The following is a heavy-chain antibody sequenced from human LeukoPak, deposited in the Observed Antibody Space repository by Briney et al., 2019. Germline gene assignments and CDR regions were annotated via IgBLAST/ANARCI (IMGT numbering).Heavy chain of an antibody. Sequence: GGSLRLSCAASGFTFSSYGMHWVRQAPGKGLEWVAVIWYDGSNKYYADSVKGRFTISRDNSKNSLYLQMNSLRAEDMALYYCAKDRGDLFYYFDYWGQGTLVTVSS. CDR3: AKDRGDLFYYFDY. J-gene: IGHJ4*02. V-gene: IGHV3-30*02. D-gene: IGHD7-27*01. CDR1: GFTFSSYG. CDR2: IWYDGSNK.